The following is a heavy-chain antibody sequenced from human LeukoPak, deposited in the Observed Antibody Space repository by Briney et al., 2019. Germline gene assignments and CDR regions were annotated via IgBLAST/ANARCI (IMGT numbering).Heavy chain of an antibody. CDR3: AKAGFWVAAGRDYFDY. D-gene: IGHD6-13*01. Sequence: PGGSLRLSCAASGFTFSSYAMSWVRQAPGKGLEWVSAISGSGGSTYYADSVNGRFTISRDNSKNTLYLQMNSLRAEDTAVYYCAKAGFWVAAGRDYFDYWGQGTLVTVSS. CDR2: ISGSGGST. CDR1: GFTFSSYA. J-gene: IGHJ4*02. V-gene: IGHV3-23*01.